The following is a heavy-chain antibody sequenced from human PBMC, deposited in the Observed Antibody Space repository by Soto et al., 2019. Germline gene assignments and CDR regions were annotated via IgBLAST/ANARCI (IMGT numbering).Heavy chain of an antibody. Sequence: QITLKESGPTLVKPTQTLTLTCTFSGFSLSTSGVGVGWIRQPPGKALEWLALIYWDDDKRYRPTLKSRLTITKDTSKHQVVLTMTNMDPVDTATYYCAHRGRDGRFDPWGQGTLVTVSS. CDR3: AHRGRDGRFDP. V-gene: IGHV2-5*02. CDR2: IYWDDDK. D-gene: IGHD1-26*01. CDR1: GFSLSTSGVG. J-gene: IGHJ5*02.